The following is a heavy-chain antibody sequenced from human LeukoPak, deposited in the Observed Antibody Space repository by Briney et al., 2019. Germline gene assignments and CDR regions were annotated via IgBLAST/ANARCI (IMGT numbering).Heavy chain of an antibody. CDR1: GGTFSSYA. CDR3: ARDSEYGGSPLDY. J-gene: IGHJ4*02. D-gene: IGHD4-23*01. V-gene: IGHV1-69*05. Sequence: SVKVSCKASGGTFSSYAISWVRQAPGQGLEWMGGIIPIFGTANYAQKFQGRVTITTDESTSTAYIELSSLRSEDAAVYYCARDSEYGGSPLDYWGQKTLVTVST. CDR2: IIPIFGTA.